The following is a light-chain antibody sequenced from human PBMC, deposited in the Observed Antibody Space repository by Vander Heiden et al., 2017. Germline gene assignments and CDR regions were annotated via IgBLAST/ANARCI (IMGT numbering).Light chain of an antibody. CDR2: LGS. CDR3: MQALQTPLT. Sequence: DIVMTQSPLSLPVTPGEPASISCRSSQSLLHSNGYNYLDWYLQKPGQSPQLLSSLGSNRASGVPDRFSGGGSGTDFTLTISRVEAEDVGIYYCMQALQTPLTFGGGTKVEI. CDR1: QSLLHSNGYNY. J-gene: IGKJ4*01. V-gene: IGKV2-28*01.